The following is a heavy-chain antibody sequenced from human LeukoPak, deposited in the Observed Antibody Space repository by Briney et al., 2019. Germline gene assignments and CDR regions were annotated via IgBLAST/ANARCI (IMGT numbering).Heavy chain of an antibody. D-gene: IGHD2-15*01. CDR2: IIPILGIA. V-gene: IGHV1-69*04. CDR1: GGTFSSYA. J-gene: IGHJ4*02. CDR3: ARDRYGGNCVDY. Sequence: SVKVSCKASGGTFSSYAISWVRQAPGQGLEWMGRIIPILGIANYAQKFQGRVTITADKSTSTAYMELSSLRSEDTAVYYCARDRYGGNCVDYWGQGTLVTVSS.